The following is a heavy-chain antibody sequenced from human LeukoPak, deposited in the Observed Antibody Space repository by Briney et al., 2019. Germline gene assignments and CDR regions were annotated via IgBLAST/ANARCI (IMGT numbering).Heavy chain of an antibody. CDR2: INHSGST. D-gene: IGHD3-10*01. CDR3: ARLSMVRGYYYYYYMDV. J-gene: IGHJ6*03. CDR1: GGSFSGYY. V-gene: IGHV4-34*01. Sequence: SETLSLTCAVYGGSFSGYYWSWIRQPPGKGLEWIGEINHSGSTNYNPSLKSRVTISVDTSKNQFSLKLSSVTAADTAVYYCARLSMVRGYYYYYYMDVWGKGTTVTISS.